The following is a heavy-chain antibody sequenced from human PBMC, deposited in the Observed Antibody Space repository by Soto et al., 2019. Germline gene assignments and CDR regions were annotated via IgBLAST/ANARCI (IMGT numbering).Heavy chain of an antibody. V-gene: IGHV4-39*01. CDR3: ARHGRSGDYHYYGMDV. Sequence: SETLSLTCTVSGGSISSSSYYWGWIRQPPGKGLEWIGSIYYSGSTYYNPSLKSRVTISVDTSKNQFSLKLSSVTAADTAVYYCARHGRSGDYHYYGMDVWGQGTTVTVSS. CDR1: GGSISSSSYY. D-gene: IGHD4-17*01. CDR2: IYYSGST. J-gene: IGHJ6*02.